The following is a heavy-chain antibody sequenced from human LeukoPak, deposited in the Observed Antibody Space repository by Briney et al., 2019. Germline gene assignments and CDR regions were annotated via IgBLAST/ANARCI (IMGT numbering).Heavy chain of an antibody. CDR3: AKSSYDGSGYELDYFDY. J-gene: IGHJ4*02. CDR1: GFTFSSYA. Sequence: GGSLRLSCVASGFTFSSYAMSWVRQAPGKGLEWVSAISGSGGSTYYADSVKGRFTISRDNSKNTLYLQMNSLRAEDTAVYYCAKSSYDGSGYELDYFDYWGQGTLVTVSS. CDR2: ISGSGGST. V-gene: IGHV3-23*01. D-gene: IGHD3-22*01.